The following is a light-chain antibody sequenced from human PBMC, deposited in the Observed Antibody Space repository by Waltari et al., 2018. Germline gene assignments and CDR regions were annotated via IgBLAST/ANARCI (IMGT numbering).Light chain of an antibody. CDR1: SASVSTNYY. V-gene: IGLV8-61*01. Sequence: QTVVTQEPSFSVSPGGTVTLTCGLTSASVSTNYYPSWYQQTPGQAPRALIYHTYRRSLGVPGRFSGSSLGNKAALTSTGAQADDESEYYCVLYLGSDTWVFGGGTKLTVL. J-gene: IGLJ3*02. CDR2: HTY. CDR3: VLYLGSDTWV.